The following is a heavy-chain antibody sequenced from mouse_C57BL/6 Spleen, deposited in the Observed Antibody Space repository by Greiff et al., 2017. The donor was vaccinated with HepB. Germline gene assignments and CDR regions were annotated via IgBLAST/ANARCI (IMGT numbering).Heavy chain of an antibody. V-gene: IGHV5-9-1*02. CDR2: ISSGGDYI. CDR1: GFTFSSYA. CDR3: TRGGGNNYFDY. D-gene: IGHD2-1*01. J-gene: IGHJ2*01. Sequence: EVKLVESGEGLVKPGGSLKLSCAASGFTFSSYAMSWVRQTPEKRLEWVAYISSGGDYIYYADTVKGRFTISRDNARNTLYLQMSSLKSEDTAMYYCTRGGGNNYFDYWGQGTTLTVSS.